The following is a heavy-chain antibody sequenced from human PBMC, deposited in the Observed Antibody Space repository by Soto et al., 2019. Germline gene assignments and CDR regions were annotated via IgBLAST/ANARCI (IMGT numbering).Heavy chain of an antibody. Sequence: SETLSLTCAVYGGSFSGYYWSWIRQPPGKGLEWIGEINHSGSTNYNPSLKSRVTISVDTSKNQFSLKLSSVTAADTAVYYCAREERVVAYRGAFDIWAXGXMVTVSS. CDR3: AREERVVAYRGAFDI. V-gene: IGHV4-34*01. D-gene: IGHD2-2*01. CDR2: INHSGST. J-gene: IGHJ3*02. CDR1: GGSFSGYY.